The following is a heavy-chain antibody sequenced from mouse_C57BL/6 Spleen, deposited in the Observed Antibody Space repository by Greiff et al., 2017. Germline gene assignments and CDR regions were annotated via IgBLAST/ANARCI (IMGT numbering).Heavy chain of an antibody. CDR3: TTDYYSSSLRGFAY. D-gene: IGHD1-1*01. V-gene: IGHV14-4*01. CDR2: IDPENGDT. CDR1: GFNIKDDY. Sequence: LQQSGAELVRPVASVKLSCTASGFNIKDDYMHWVQQRPEPGLEWIGWIDPENGDTECASKFQGKSTITADTSSNTASLQLSSLTSEDTAVYYWTTDYYSSSLRGFAYWGQGTLVTVSA. J-gene: IGHJ3*01.